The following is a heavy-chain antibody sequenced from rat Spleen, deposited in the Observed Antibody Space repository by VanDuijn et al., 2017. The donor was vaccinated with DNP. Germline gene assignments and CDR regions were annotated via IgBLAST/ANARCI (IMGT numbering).Heavy chain of an antibody. D-gene: IGHD1-9*01. CDR2: ISYDGGST. V-gene: IGHV5-22*01. Sequence: EVQLVESGGGLVQPGRSLKLSCAASGFTFSYYGMAWVRQAPTKGLEWVAYISYDGGSTYYGDSVKGRFTISRDNAKSTLYLQMNSLRSEDMATYYCARHYRSTYYGYGDAMDAWGQGTSVTVSS. CDR3: ARHYRSTYYGYGDAMDA. J-gene: IGHJ4*01. CDR1: GFTFSYYG.